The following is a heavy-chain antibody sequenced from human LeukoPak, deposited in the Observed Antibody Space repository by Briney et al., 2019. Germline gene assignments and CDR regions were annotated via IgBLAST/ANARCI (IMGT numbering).Heavy chain of an antibody. J-gene: IGHJ4*02. CDR3: AIPPYSSGWYYFDY. Sequence: PGGSLRLSCAASGFTFSSYAMSWVRQAPGKGLEWVSAISGSGGSTYYADSVKGRFTISRDNSKNTLYLQMNSLRAEDTAVYYCAIPPYSSGWYYFDYWGQGTLVTVSS. V-gene: IGHV3-23*01. D-gene: IGHD6-19*01. CDR1: GFTFSSYA. CDR2: ISGSGGST.